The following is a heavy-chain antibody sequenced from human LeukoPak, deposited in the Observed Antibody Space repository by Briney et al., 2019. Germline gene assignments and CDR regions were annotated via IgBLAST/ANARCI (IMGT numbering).Heavy chain of an antibody. V-gene: IGHV1-3*01. Sequence: ASVKVSCKASGYTFTSYAMHWVRQAPGQRLEWMGWINAGNGNTKYSQKFQGRVTITRDTSASTAYMELSSLRSEDTAVYYCARRGYCSSTSCSPFDPWGQGTLVTVSS. J-gene: IGHJ5*02. CDR1: GYTFTSYA. D-gene: IGHD2-2*01. CDR3: ARRGYCSSTSCSPFDP. CDR2: INAGNGNT.